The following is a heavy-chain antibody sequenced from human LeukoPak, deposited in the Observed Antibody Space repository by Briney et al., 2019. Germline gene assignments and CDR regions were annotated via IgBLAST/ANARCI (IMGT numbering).Heavy chain of an antibody. J-gene: IGHJ4*02. CDR1: GFTFSSYV. Sequence: GGSLRLSCAAAGFTFSSYVMSWVRQAPVKGLEWVSAISGSGGSTYYADSVKGRFIISRDNSKNTLYLQMNSLRADDTAVYYCAKGYSYGYDYWGQGTLVTVSS. D-gene: IGHD5-18*01. CDR3: AKGYSYGYDY. CDR2: ISGSGGST. V-gene: IGHV3-23*01.